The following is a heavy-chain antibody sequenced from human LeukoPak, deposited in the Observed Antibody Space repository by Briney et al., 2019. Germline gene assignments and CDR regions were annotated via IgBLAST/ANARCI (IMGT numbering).Heavy chain of an antibody. V-gene: IGHV3-23*01. J-gene: IGHJ4*02. CDR1: GFTFNRYG. CDR2: ISPGGDIK. Sequence: GGTLRLSCAASGFTFNRYGMNWVRQAPGKGLEWVSGISPGGDIKYYADSVKGRFVISRDNSKNTVYLQMNSLRVDDTARYYCAQDGAWLRFDHWGQGTLVTVSS. D-gene: IGHD5-12*01. CDR3: AQDGAWLRFDH.